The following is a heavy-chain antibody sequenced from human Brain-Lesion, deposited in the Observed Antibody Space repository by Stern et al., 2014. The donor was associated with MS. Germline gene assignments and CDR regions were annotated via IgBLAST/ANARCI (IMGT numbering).Heavy chain of an antibody. D-gene: IGHD3-16*02. V-gene: IGHV4-39*02. J-gene: IGHJ4*02. CDR2: IYYSGSS. Sequence: QVQLVESGPGLVKPSETLSLSCTVSGGSINSSSYYWGWVRQPPGKGLEWIGSIYYSGSSYSNPSLKSRLAMSAETSKNPFFLRLSSVTAADTAVYYCARLGVMVTFGGVIAPSDFDSWGQGTLVTVSS. CDR1: GGSINSSSYY. CDR3: ARLGVMVTFGGVIAPSDFDS.